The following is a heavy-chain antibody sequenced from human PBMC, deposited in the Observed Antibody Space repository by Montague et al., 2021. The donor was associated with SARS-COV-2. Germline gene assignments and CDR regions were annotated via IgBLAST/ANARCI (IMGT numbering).Heavy chain of an antibody. D-gene: IGHD2-15*01. J-gene: IGHJ4*02. Sequence: SETLSLTCTVSGGSISSFYWSWFRQPPGKGLEWIVYISDSGSTNYNPSPTSRVTMSVDTSTNQFSLKVNSVTAADTAVYYCARHYSATLAAVYWGQGTLVTVSS. CDR2: ISDSGST. CDR1: GGSISSFY. CDR3: ARHYSATLAAVY. V-gene: IGHV4-59*08.